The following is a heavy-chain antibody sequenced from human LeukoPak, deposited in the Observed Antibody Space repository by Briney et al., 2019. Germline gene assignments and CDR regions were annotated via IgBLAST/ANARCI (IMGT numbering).Heavy chain of an antibody. CDR2: INQDGTEK. V-gene: IGHV3-7*01. J-gene: IGHJ6*02. Sequence: GGSLRLSCAASGFTVSNNHMSWVRQAPGKRLQWVANINQDGTEKHYVDSVRDRFSISRDNAKNSLYLQMNSLRAEDTAVYYCASNWNYIRGYGMDVWGQGTTVTVSS. CDR1: GFTVSNNH. D-gene: IGHD1-7*01. CDR3: ASNWNYIRGYGMDV.